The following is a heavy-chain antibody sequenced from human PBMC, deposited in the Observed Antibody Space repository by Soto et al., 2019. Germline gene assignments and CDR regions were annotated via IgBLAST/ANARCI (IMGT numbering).Heavy chain of an antibody. D-gene: IGHD3-3*01. Sequence: PSETLSLTCTVSGGSISSGGYYWSWIRQNPGKGLEWIGYIYYSGSTYYSPSLKSRVTISVDTSKNQFSPKLSSVTAADTAVYYCARAPQVTIFGVNYYYGMDVWGQGTTVTVSS. CDR1: GGSISSGGYY. CDR3: ARAPQVTIFGVNYYYGMDV. V-gene: IGHV4-31*03. J-gene: IGHJ6*02. CDR2: IYYSGST.